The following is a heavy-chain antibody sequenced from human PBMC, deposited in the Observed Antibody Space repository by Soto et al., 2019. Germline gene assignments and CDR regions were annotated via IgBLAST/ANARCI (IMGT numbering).Heavy chain of an antibody. V-gene: IGHV6-1*01. CDR3: ARVGDTIFGVVINENWFDP. J-gene: IGHJ5*02. CDR1: GDSVSSNSAA. D-gene: IGHD3-3*01. Sequence: SQTLSLTCAISGDSVSSNSAAWNWIRQSPSRGLEWLGRTYYRSKWYNDYAVSVKSRITINPDTSKNQFSLQLNSVTPEDTAVYYCARVGDTIFGVVINENWFDPWGQGTLVTVSS. CDR2: TYYRSKWYN.